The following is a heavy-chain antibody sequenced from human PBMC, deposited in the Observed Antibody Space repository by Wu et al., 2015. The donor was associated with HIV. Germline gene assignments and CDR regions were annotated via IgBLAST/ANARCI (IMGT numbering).Heavy chain of an antibody. Sequence: QVQLVQSGAEVKKPGSSVKVSCKASGGTFSSYAISWVRQAPGQGLEWMGGIIPIFGTANYAQKFQGRVTITTDESTSTAYMEQSSLRSEDTAVYYCASSDLRGYYYDSSGYKWGFDYWGQGTLVTVSS. CDR1: GGTFSSYA. J-gene: IGHJ4*02. D-gene: IGHD3-22*01. CDR3: ASSDLRGYYYDSSGYKWGFDY. V-gene: IGHV1-69*05. CDR2: IIPIFGTA.